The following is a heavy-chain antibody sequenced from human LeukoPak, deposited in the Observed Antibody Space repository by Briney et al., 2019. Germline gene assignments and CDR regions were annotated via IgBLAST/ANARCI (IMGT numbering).Heavy chain of an antibody. J-gene: IGHJ3*02. CDR2: INHSGST. CDR3: ARGPRYFDWLSHAFDI. CDR1: GGSFSGYY. V-gene: IGHV4-34*01. D-gene: IGHD3-9*01. Sequence: SETLSLTCAVYGGSFSGYYWSWIRQPPGKGLEWIGEINHSGSTNYNPSLESRVTISVDTSKNQFSLKLSSVTAADTAVYYCARGPRYFDWLSHAFDIWGQGTMVTVSS.